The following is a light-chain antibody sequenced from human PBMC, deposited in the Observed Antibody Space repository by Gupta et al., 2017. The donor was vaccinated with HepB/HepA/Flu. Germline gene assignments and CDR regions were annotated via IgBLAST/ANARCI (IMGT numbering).Light chain of an antibody. Sequence: AIRMTQSPFSLSASVGDRVTITCWASQGISSYLAWYQQKPAKAPKLFIYYASSLQSGVPSRFSGSGYGTDYTLTISSLQPEDFATYYCQQYDSTPMCSFGQGTKLEIK. CDR2: YAS. V-gene: IGKV1D-43*01. J-gene: IGKJ2*04. CDR3: QQYDSTPMCS. CDR1: QGISSY.